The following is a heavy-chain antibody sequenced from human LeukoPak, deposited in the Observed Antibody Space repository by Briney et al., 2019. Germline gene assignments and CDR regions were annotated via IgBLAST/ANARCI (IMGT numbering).Heavy chain of an antibody. CDR1: GGSITSSGKY. D-gene: IGHD5-18*01. V-gene: IGHV4-39*07. J-gene: IGHJ6*03. CDR3: AKVPGYRYGYNYYYHMDV. Sequence: PSETLSLTCAVSGGSITSSGKYGAWIRQPPGKGLEWMGSVFYSGTAYYNPSLKSRVTISVDTSKNQFSLKLSSVTAADTAVYHCAKVPGYRYGYNYYYHMDVWGKGTTVTVSS. CDR2: VFYSGTA.